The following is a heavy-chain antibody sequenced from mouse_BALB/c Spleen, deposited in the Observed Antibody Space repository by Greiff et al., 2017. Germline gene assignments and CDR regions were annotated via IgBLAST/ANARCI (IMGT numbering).Heavy chain of an antibody. Sequence: EVKLVESGAELVKPGASVKLSCTASGFNIKDTYMHWVKQRPEQGLEWIGRIDPANGNTKYDPKFQGKATITADTSSNTAYLQLSSLTSEDTAVYYCASLGNYAYWGQGTTLTVSS. CDR3: ASLGNYAY. J-gene: IGHJ2*01. CDR2: IDPANGNT. D-gene: IGHD2-1*01. CDR1: GFNIKDTY. V-gene: IGHV14-3*02.